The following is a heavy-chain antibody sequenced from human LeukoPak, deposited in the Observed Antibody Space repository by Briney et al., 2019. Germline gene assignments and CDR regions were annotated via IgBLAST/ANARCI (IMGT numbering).Heavy chain of an antibody. Sequence: ASVKVSCKASGYTFTGYYMHWVRQAPGQGLEWMGRINPNSGGTNYAQKFQGRVTMTRDTSISTAYMELSRLRSDDTAVYYCAGETYDYGSGILFDYWGQGTLVTVSS. J-gene: IGHJ4*02. CDR3: AGETYDYGSGILFDY. CDR1: GYTFTGYY. V-gene: IGHV1-2*06. D-gene: IGHD3-10*01. CDR2: INPNSGGT.